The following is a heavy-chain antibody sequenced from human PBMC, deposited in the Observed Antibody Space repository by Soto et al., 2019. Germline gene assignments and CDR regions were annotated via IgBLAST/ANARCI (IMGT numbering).Heavy chain of an antibody. CDR1: GGTFSSYT. J-gene: IGHJ6*03. Sequence: ASVKVSCKASGGTFSSYTISWVRQAPGQGLEWMGRIIPILGIANYAQKFQGRVTITADKSTSTAYMELSSLRSEDTAVYYCARDKSSNYHPGVPYYYYMDVWGKGTTVTVSS. V-gene: IGHV1-69*10. CDR2: IIPILGIA. CDR3: ARDKSSNYHPGVPYYYYMDV. D-gene: IGHD4-4*01.